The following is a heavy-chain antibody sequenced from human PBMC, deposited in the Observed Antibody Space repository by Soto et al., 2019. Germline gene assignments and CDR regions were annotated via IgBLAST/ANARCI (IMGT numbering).Heavy chain of an antibody. CDR3: VKGGWLDE. J-gene: IGHJ4*02. CDR2: ISGSDQST. D-gene: IGHD5-12*01. V-gene: IGHV3-23*01. CDR1: GFPFSPLT. Sequence: EVQLLESGGGLVQPGGSLRLSCAASGFPFSPLTMSGSGKAPGKGLEWVSVISGSDQSTYYADSLNGRFTISRDNSKNTLYLQMDSLRVEDTAVYHCVKGGWLDEWGQGTLVTVSS.